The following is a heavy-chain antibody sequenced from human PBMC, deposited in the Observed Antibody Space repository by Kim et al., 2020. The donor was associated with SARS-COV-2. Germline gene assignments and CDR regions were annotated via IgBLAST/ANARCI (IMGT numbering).Heavy chain of an antibody. Sequence: ASVKVSCKASGYTFTSYAMHWVRQAPGQRLEWMGWINAGNGNTKYSQKFQGRVTITRDTSASTAYMELSSLRSEDTAVYYCARDQGGDWSITSYYYYYGMNVWGQGTTVTVSS. J-gene: IGHJ6*02. V-gene: IGHV1-3*01. CDR3: ARDQGGDWSITSYYYYYGMNV. D-gene: IGHD3-16*01. CDR2: INAGNGNT. CDR1: GYTFTSYA.